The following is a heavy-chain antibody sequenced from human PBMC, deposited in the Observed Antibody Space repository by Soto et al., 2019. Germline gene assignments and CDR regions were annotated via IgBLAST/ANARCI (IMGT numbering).Heavy chain of an antibody. J-gene: IGHJ6*02. CDR2: IIPIFRTA. V-gene: IGHV1-69*12. CDR1: GDTFSSYA. D-gene: IGHD2-15*01. CDR3: ASVETQRYYYGMDV. Sequence: QVQLVQSGAEVKKHGSSVKVSCKASGDTFSSYAISWVRQAPGQGLEWMGGIIPIFRTADYAQKFQGRVTITADESTSTAYTELSSLRSEDTAVYYCASVETQRYYYGMDVWGQGTTVTVSS.